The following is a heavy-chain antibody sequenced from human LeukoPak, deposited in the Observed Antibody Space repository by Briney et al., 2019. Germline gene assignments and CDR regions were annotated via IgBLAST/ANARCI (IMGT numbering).Heavy chain of an antibody. CDR3: GRQGDTASYYFVDY. D-gene: IGHD1-26*01. CDR2: IYTIGTT. Sequence: PSETLSLTCTVSGGSINSYYWGWVRQPAGKGLEWIGRIYTIGTTHYSPSLKSRLTMSVDTSKNQFSLRLRSVTAADTAVYYCGRQGDTASYYFVDYWSQGTLVTVSS. V-gene: IGHV4-4*07. J-gene: IGHJ4*02. CDR1: GGSINSYY.